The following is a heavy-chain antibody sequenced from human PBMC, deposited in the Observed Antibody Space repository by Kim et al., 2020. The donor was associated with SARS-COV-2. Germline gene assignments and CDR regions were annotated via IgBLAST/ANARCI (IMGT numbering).Heavy chain of an antibody. J-gene: IGHJ4*02. CDR1: GGSISSYY. V-gene: IGHV4-59*08. CDR3: ARSGSGAAAGRGYFDY. Sequence: SETLSLTCTVSGGSISSYYWSWIRQLPGKGLEWIGYIYYSGSTNYNPSLKSRVTISVDTSKNQFSLKLSSVTAADTAVYYCARSGSGAAAGRGYFDYWGQGTLVTVSS. D-gene: IGHD6-13*01. CDR2: IYYSGST.